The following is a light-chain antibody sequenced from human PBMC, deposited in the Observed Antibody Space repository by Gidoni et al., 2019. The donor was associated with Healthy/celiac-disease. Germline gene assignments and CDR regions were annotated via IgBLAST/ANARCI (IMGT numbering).Light chain of an antibody. CDR3: CSYAGSYYV. Sequence: QSALTQPRSVSGSPGQSVTISCTGTSSYVGGYNYVSWYQQHPGKAPKLMIYDVSKRPSEVPDRFSGSKSGNTASLTISGLQAEDEADYYCCSYAGSYYVFGTGTKVTVL. CDR1: SSYVGGYNY. CDR2: DVS. V-gene: IGLV2-11*01. J-gene: IGLJ1*01.